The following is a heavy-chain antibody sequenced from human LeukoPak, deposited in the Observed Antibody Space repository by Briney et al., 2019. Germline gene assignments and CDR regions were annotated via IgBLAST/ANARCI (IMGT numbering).Heavy chain of an antibody. CDR3: AAEGSSGFDY. J-gene: IGHJ4*02. CDR1: GASISNYY. Sequence: SETLSLTCTVSGASISNYYWSWIRQPPGKGLEWIGYIYYSGSTNYNPSLKSRVTISVDTSKNQFSLRLSSVTAEDTAVYYCAAEGSSGFDYWGQGTLVTVSS. V-gene: IGHV4-59*01. D-gene: IGHD6-19*01. CDR2: IYYSGST.